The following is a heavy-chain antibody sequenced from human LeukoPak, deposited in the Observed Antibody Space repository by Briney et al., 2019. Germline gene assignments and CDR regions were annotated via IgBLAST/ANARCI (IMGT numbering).Heavy chain of an antibody. D-gene: IGHD5-12*01. Sequence: ASVKVSCKASGYTFTTYSVNWVRQAPGQRPEWMGWLNTSTGKPTYAQAFMGRFVFSLDTSVSTAYLQISSLKAEDTAVYYCARETTVATWGGDYWGQETLVTVSS. CDR1: GYTFTTYS. V-gene: IGHV7-4-1*02. CDR2: LNTSTGKP. CDR3: ARETTVATWGGDY. J-gene: IGHJ4*02.